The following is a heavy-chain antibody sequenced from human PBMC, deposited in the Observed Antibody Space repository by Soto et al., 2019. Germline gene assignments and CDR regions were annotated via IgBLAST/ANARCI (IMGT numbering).Heavy chain of an antibody. CDR2: IYHSGST. CDR3: ARRAFERWAYFEY. CDR1: GGSISSSNW. D-gene: IGHD3-16*01. V-gene: IGHV4-4*02. Sequence: PSETLSLTCAVSGGSISSSNWWSWVRQPPGKGLEWIGEIYHSGSTNYNPSLKSRVTISVDKSKNQFSLKLSSVTAADTAVYYCARRAFERWAYFEYWGQGTLVTVSS. J-gene: IGHJ4*02.